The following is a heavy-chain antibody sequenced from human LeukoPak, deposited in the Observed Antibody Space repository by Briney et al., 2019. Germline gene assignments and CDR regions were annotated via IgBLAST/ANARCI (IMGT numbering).Heavy chain of an antibody. Sequence: WGSLRLSCAASGFTFSSYWMHWVRQAPGKGLVWVSRINSDGSSTSYADSVKGRFTISRDNAKNTLYLQMNSLRAEDTAVYYCARGGPIVDLIYWGQGTLVTVSS. D-gene: IGHD1-26*01. CDR1: GFTFSSYW. V-gene: IGHV3-74*01. J-gene: IGHJ4*02. CDR3: ARGGPIVDLIY. CDR2: INSDGSST.